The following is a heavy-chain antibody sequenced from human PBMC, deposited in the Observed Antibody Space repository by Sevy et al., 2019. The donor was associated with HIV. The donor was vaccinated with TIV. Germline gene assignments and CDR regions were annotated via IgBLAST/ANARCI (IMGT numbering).Heavy chain of an antibody. CDR1: GYTFTSYG. CDR3: ARAPYYYDSSGYVVWFDP. Sequence: ASVKVSCKASGYTFTSYGISWVRQAPGQGLEWMGWISAYNGNTNYAQKLQGRVTMTTDTSTSTDYMELRSLRSDDTAVYYCARAPYYYDSSGYVVWFDPWGQGTLVTVSS. V-gene: IGHV1-18*01. CDR2: ISAYNGNT. J-gene: IGHJ5*02. D-gene: IGHD3-22*01.